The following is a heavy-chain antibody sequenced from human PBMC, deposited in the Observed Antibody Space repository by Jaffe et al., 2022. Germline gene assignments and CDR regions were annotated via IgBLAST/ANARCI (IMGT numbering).Heavy chain of an antibody. J-gene: IGHJ5*02. CDR1: GFTFGDYA. V-gene: IGHV3-49*03. CDR3: TREGSGWSEGWFDP. D-gene: IGHD6-19*01. Sequence: EVQLVESGGGLVQPGRSLRLSCTASGFTFGDYAMSWFRQAPGKGLEWVGFIRSKAYGGTTEYAASVKGRFTISRDDSKSIAYLQMNSLKTEDTAVYYCTREGSGWSEGWFDPWGQGTLVTVSS. CDR2: IRSKAYGGTT.